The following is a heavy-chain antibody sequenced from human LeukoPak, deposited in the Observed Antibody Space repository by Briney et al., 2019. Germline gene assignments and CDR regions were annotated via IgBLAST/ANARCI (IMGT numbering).Heavy chain of an antibody. J-gene: IGHJ6*02. V-gene: IGHV3-30*03. CDR2: ISYDGNNK. CDR3: ALVGDYYGMDV. D-gene: IGHD3-10*01. CDR1: GFTFSSYA. Sequence: GGSLRLSCAASGFTFSSYAMSWVRQAPGKGLEWVAVISYDGNNKYYADSVKGRFTISRDNSKNTLYLQMNSLRAEDTAVYYCALVGDYYGMDVWGQGTTVTVSS.